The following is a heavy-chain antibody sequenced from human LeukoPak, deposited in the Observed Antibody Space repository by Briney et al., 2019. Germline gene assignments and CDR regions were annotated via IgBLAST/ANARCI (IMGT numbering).Heavy chain of an antibody. D-gene: IGHD2-8*01. CDR3: ARSVYAMNFDY. Sequence: SETLSLTCTVSGGSISSYYWSWIRQPPGKGLEWIGYIYYSGSTNYNPSLKSRVTISVDTSKSQFSLKLSSVTAADTAVYYCARSVYAMNFDYWGQGTLVTVSS. CDR1: GGSISSYY. CDR2: IYYSGST. J-gene: IGHJ4*02. V-gene: IGHV4-59*08.